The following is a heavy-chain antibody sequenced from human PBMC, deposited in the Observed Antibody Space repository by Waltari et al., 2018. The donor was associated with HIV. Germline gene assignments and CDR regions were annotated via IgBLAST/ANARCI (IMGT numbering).Heavy chain of an antibody. J-gene: IGHJ6*02. Sequence: QVQLQESGPGLVKPSQTLSLTCTVSGGSISSGSYYWSWIRQPAGKGLEWIGRIYTSGSTNYNPSLKSRVTISVDTSKNQFSLKLSSVTAADTAVYYCAREEVVPEFSPYYYYGMDVWGQGTTVTVSS. CDR2: IYTSGST. CDR3: AREEVVPEFSPYYYYGMDV. V-gene: IGHV4-61*02. D-gene: IGHD2-2*01. CDR1: GGSISSGSYY.